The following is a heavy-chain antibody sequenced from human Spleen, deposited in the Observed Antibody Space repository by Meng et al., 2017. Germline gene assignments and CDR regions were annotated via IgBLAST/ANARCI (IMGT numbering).Heavy chain of an antibody. J-gene: IGHJ4*01. D-gene: IGHD6-19*01. V-gene: IGHV4-4*02. CDR1: GGSIRSSNW. CDR2: IYHLGST. Sequence: GHLRESGPGLVKPSGTLSLTCAVSGGSIRSSNWWSWVRQPPGKGLEWIGEIYHLGSTNYNPSLKSRVTISVDKSKTQFSLKVTSVTAADTAVYYRAVFSSGWGPFDCWGQGTLVTVSS. CDR3: AVFSSGWGPFDC.